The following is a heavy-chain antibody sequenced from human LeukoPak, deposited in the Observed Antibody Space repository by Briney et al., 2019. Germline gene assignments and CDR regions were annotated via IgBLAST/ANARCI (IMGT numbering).Heavy chain of an antibody. CDR2: IYHSGST. D-gene: IGHD3-9*01. CDR1: GGSISSGGYY. V-gene: IGHV4-30-2*01. J-gene: IGHJ4*02. CDR3: ARVLRYFDWLSPPPLNY. Sequence: SETLSLTCTVSGGSISSGGYYYSWIRQPPGKGLEWIGYIYHSGSTYYNPSLKSRVTISVDRSKNQFSLKLSSVTAADTAVYYCARVLRYFDWLSPPPLNYWGQGTLVTVSS.